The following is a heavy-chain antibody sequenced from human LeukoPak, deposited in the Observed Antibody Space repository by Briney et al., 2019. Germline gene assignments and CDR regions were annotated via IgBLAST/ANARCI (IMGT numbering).Heavy chain of an antibody. CDR1: GFTFRIYA. CDR2: IYYSGST. J-gene: IGHJ3*02. V-gene: IGHV4-39*01. CDR3: ARHVAEAGLDAFDI. Sequence: PGGSLRLSCAASGFTFRIYAMSWVRQAPGRGLEWIGSIYYSGSTYYNPSLKSRVTISVDTSKNQFSLKLSSVTAADTAVYYCARHVAEAGLDAFDIWGQGTMVTVSS. D-gene: IGHD6-13*01.